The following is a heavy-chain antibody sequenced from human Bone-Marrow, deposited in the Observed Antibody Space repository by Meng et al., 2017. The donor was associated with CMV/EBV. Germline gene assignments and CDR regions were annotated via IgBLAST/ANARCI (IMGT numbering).Heavy chain of an antibody. V-gene: IGHV3-43*02. Sequence: GESLKISCAASGFTFDDYGMSWVRQAPGKGLEWVSLISWDGGSTYYADSVKGRFTISRDNSKNSLYLQMNSLRTEDTALYYCAKDVDTAMDVYYYYGMDVWGQGTTVTVSS. J-gene: IGHJ6*02. CDR1: GFTFDDYG. CDR2: ISWDGGST. CDR3: AKDVDTAMDVYYYYGMDV. D-gene: IGHD5-18*01.